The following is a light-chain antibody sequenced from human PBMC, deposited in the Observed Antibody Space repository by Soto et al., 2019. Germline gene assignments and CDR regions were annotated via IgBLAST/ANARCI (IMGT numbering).Light chain of an antibody. CDR2: EVT. J-gene: IGLJ2*01. CDR3: FSYTRSSTWI. CDR1: TNDIGGFNA. Sequence: QSALTQSASVSGSPGQSITISCTGTTNDIGGFNAVSWYRRHSGTAPRLLIYEVTNRPSGVSDRFSGSKSGITASLTISGLQADDEADYFCFSYTRSSTWIFGGGTKVTV. V-gene: IGLV2-14*01.